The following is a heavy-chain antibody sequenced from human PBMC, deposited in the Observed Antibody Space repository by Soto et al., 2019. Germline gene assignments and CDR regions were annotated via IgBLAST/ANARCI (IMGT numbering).Heavy chain of an antibody. CDR2: VNPINGNT. CDR3: ARENWHFDY. Sequence: QVQLVPSGAEVKKPGASVKVSCKTSGYSFSEFRMHWVRQAPGQGLEWMGWVNPINGNTNYAQDFQGRVTMTRDASTKTVYTELSSLTSDDTSTVYCARENWHFDYWGQGTLITVSS. J-gene: IGHJ4*02. V-gene: IGHV1-2*02. CDR1: GYSFSEFR.